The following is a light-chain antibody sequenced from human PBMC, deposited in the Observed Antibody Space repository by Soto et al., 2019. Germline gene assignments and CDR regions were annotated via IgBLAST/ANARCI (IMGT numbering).Light chain of an antibody. V-gene: IGKV3-15*01. CDR1: QSVSSN. CDR2: GAS. CDR3: HQYNNCPPYT. J-gene: IGKJ2*01. Sequence: EIVMTQSPATLSVSPGERATLSCRASQSVSSNLAWYQQKPGQAPRLLIYGASTRATGIPARFSGSGSGTECTVSISSLQSEDFAVYYCHQYNNCPPYTFGQGTKLEIK.